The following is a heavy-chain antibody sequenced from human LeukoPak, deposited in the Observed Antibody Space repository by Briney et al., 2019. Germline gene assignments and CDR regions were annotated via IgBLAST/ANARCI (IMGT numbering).Heavy chain of an antibody. CDR1: GYTFNGYY. V-gene: IGHV1-2*02. CDR2: INPNSGGT. CDR3: ARGGSGRSYYYYYYMDV. J-gene: IGHJ6*03. Sequence: ASVKVSCKASGYTFNGYYMHWVRQAPGQGLEWMGWINPNSGGTNYAQKFQGRVTMTRDTSISTAYMELSRLRSDDTAVYYCARGGSGRSYYYYYYMDVWGKGTTVTISS. D-gene: IGHD3-10*01.